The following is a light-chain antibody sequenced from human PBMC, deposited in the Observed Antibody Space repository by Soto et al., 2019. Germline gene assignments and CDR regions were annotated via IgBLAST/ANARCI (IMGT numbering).Light chain of an antibody. Sequence: DIHMTQSPSSVSASVGDTVNITCRASQGVSTSLAWFQQKPGKPPTFVIYAASRLQTGVPSRFSGSGSGTHFTLTITNLQPEDFTTYYCHHYNYYPFTFGGGTRVDLK. V-gene: IGKV1-16*01. J-gene: IGKJ4*01. CDR2: AAS. CDR1: QGVSTS. CDR3: HHYNYYPFT.